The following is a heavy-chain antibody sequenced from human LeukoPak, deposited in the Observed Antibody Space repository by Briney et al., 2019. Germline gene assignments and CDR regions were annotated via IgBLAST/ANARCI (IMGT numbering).Heavy chain of an antibody. D-gene: IGHD5-18*01. Sequence: ASVKVSCKASGYTFSTYGISWVRQAPGQGLEWMGCISPYNGNTNYAQKLQGRVTMTTDTSTSTAYMELRSLRSDDTAVYYCARYYQGYSYGGLDYWGQGTLVTVSS. V-gene: IGHV1-18*01. CDR2: ISPYNGNT. J-gene: IGHJ4*02. CDR3: ARYYQGYSYGGLDY. CDR1: GYTFSTYG.